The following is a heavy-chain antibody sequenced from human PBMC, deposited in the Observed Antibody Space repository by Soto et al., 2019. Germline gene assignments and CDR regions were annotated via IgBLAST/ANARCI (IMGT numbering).Heavy chain of an antibody. Sequence: TLSLTCTVSGGSISSYYWSWIRQPPGKGLEWIGYVYYGGVTNYNPSLKSRVTMSVDTSKNQFSLKLSSVTVAGTAVYYCTRGRRGGFGFESKYYSDYWGQGNLVTVSS. CDR3: TRGRRGGFGFESKYYSDY. CDR2: VYYGGVT. V-gene: IGHV4-59*01. D-gene: IGHD2-15*01. J-gene: IGHJ4*02. CDR1: GGSISSYY.